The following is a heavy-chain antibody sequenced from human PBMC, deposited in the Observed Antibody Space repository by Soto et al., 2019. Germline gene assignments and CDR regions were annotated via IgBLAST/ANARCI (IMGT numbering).Heavy chain of an antibody. CDR1: GVSISTGNW. J-gene: IGHJ4*02. V-gene: IGHV4-4*02. CDR3: ARVEYGSSGTY. D-gene: IGHD3-3*01. CDR2: IYHTGTT. Sequence: QVQLQESGPGLLKPSGTLSLTCAVSGVSISTGNWWSWVRQSPGKGLEWIGEIYHTGTTKYNPSLRSRVTISVDKSINEFSLTVDSVTAADTAVYYCARVEYGSSGTYWGQGTLVTVSS.